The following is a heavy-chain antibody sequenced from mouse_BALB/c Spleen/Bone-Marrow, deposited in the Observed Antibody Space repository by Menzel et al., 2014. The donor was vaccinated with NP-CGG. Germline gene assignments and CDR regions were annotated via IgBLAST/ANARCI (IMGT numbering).Heavy chain of an antibody. CDR1: GVTFSSFG. V-gene: IGHV5-17*02. CDR3: TRGGNWEDFDY. D-gene: IGHD4-1*01. CDR2: ISSDSGAI. Sequence: EVHLVESGGGLVQPGGSRKLSCAASGVTFSSFGMHWVRQAPEKGLEWIAYISSDSGAIFYADTVKGRFTISRDNPKNTLFLQTTSLRSEDTAIYFCTRGGNWEDFDYWGQGTTLTVSA. J-gene: IGHJ2*01.